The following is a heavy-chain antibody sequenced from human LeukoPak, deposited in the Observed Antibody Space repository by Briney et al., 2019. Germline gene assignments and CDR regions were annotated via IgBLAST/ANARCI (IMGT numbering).Heavy chain of an antibody. CDR1: GFTFSSYW. D-gene: IGHD3-10*01. CDR3: ARDGFYGSGSSYPSPYYMDV. Sequence: GGSLRLSCAASGFTFSSYWMTWVRQAPGKGLEWVANIKQDGSEKYYVDSVKGRFTISRDNAKNSLYLQMNSLRAEGTAVYYCARDGFYGSGSSYPSPYYMDVWGKGTTVTVSS. V-gene: IGHV3-7*01. CDR2: IKQDGSEK. J-gene: IGHJ6*03.